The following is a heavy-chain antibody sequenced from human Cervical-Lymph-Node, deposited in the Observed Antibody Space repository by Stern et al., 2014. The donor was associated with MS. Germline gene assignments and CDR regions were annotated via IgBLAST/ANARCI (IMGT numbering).Heavy chain of an antibody. CDR2: VYYSGAT. CDR1: GDSISSYTHY. CDR3: AKHACTGAACPFDL. Sequence: QVQLQESGPGLVKPSETLSLTCAVSGDSISSYTHYWAWIRQPPGKGLEWIGSVYYSGATYYNPSLKSPVTISVETSKNHSSLGLNSVTAADTAVYYCAKHACTGAACPFDLWGQGTLVTVSS. J-gene: IGHJ4*02. D-gene: IGHD2-8*02. V-gene: IGHV4-39*01.